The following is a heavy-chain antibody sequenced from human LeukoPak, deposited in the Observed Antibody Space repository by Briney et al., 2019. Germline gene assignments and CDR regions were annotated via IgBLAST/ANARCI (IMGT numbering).Heavy chain of an antibody. CDR2: IKQDGSEK. CDR3: ARRRYYYDSSGYYYQTYYFDY. CDR1: GFTFSTYS. Sequence: GGSLRLSCAASGFTFSTYSMNWVRQAPGKGLEWVANIKQDGSEKYYVDSVKGRFTISRDNAKNSLYLQMNSLRAEDTAVYYCARRRYYYDSSGYYYQTYYFDYWGQGTLVTVSS. V-gene: IGHV3-7*01. D-gene: IGHD3-22*01. J-gene: IGHJ4*02.